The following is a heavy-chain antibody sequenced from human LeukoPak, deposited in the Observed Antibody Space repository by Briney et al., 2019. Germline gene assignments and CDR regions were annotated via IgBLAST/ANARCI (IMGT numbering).Heavy chain of an antibody. V-gene: IGHV3-33*08. CDR1: GFTFSSYA. CDR3: ARGKRRFDY. J-gene: IGHJ4*02. CDR2: ICYDGSNK. Sequence: GGSLRLSCAASGFTFSSYAMSWVRQAPGKGLEWVAVICYDGSNKYYADSVKGRFTISRDNSKNTLYLQMNSLRAEDTALYYCARGKRRFDYWGQGTLVSVSS.